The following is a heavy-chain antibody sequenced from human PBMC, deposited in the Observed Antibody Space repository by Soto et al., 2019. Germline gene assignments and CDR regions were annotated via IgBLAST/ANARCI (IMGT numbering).Heavy chain of an antibody. CDR2: ISAYNGNT. J-gene: IGHJ5*02. V-gene: IGHV1-18*04. D-gene: IGHD3-10*01. Sequence: ASVKVSCKASGYTFTSYGISWVRPAPGQGLEWMGWISAYNGNTNYAQKLQGRVTMTTDTSTSTAYMELRSLRSDDTAVYYCARGITLVRGVTQNNWFDPWGQGTLVTVSS. CDR1: GYTFTSYG. CDR3: ARGITLVRGVTQNNWFDP.